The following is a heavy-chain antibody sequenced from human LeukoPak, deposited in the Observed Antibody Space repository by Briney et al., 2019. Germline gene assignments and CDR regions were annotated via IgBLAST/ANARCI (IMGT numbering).Heavy chain of an antibody. Sequence: SETLSLTCTVSGGSISSYYWSWIRQPPGKGLEWIGYIYYSGSTYYNPSLKSRVTISVDTSKNQFSLKLSSVTAADTAVYYCARVVITNLFDYWGQGTLVTVSS. CDR1: GGSISSYY. CDR2: IYYSGST. V-gene: IGHV4-59*08. J-gene: IGHJ4*02. D-gene: IGHD3-22*01. CDR3: ARVVITNLFDY.